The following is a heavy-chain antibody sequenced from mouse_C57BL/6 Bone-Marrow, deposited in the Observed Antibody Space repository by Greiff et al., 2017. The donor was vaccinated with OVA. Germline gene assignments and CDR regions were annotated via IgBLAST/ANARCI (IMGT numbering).Heavy chain of an antibody. V-gene: IGHV14-4*01. CDR2: IDPENGDT. J-gene: IGHJ1*03. CDR1: GFNIKDDY. CDR3: TTFSYYYGSPYWYFDV. Sequence: VQLKESGAELVRPGASVKLSCTASGFNIKDDYMHWVKQRPEQGLEWIGWIDPENGDTEYASKFQGKATITADTSSNTAYLQLSSLTSEDTAVYYCTTFSYYYGSPYWYFDVWGTGTTVTVSS. D-gene: IGHD1-1*01.